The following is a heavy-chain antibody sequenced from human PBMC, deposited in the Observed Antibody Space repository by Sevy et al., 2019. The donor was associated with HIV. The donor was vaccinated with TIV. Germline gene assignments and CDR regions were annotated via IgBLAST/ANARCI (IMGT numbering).Heavy chain of an antibody. J-gene: IGHJ4*02. CDR1: GFTFSNYW. CDR2: INTDGESI. CDR3: ARGTRGTFGN. Sequence: GGSLRLSCAASGFTFSNYWMHWVRQAPGKGLVWVSHINTDGESIRYADSVKGRFTISRDNAKNTLYLQANSLRAEDTAVYYCARGTRGTFGNWGQGTLVTVSS. D-gene: IGHD1-26*01. V-gene: IGHV3-74*01.